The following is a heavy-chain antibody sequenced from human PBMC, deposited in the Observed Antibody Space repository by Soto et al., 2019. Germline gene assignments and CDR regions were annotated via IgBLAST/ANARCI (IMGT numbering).Heavy chain of an antibody. CDR1: GGSFSGYY. V-gene: IGHV4-34*01. Sequence: SETLSLTCAVYGGSFSGYYWSWIRQPPGKGLEWIGEINHSGSTNYNPSLKSRVTISVDTSKNQFSLKLSSVTAADTAVYYCARKVLRYFEPIYYFDYWGQGTLVPVSS. CDR3: ARKVLRYFEPIYYFDY. CDR2: INHSGST. D-gene: IGHD3-9*01. J-gene: IGHJ4*02.